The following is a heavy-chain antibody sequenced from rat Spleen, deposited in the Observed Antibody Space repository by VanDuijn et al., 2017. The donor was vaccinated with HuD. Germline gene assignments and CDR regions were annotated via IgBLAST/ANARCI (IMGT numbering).Heavy chain of an antibody. J-gene: IGHJ2*01. V-gene: IGHV2-45*01. CDR1: GFSLTSNS. D-gene: IGHD1-11*01. Sequence: QVQLWESGPGLMQPSETLSLTCTVSGFSLTSNSVSWVRQPPGKGLEWMGAIWSGGSTDYNSALKSRLSISRDTSKNQVFLKMNSLQSEDTTTYYCARDEGGSLDYWGQGVMVTVSS. CDR2: IWSGGST. CDR3: ARDEGGSLDY.